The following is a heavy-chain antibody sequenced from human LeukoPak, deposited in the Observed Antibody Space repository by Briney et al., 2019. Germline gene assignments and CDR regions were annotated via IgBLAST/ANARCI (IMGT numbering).Heavy chain of an antibody. Sequence: GGSLRLSCAASGFTFSSYAMSWVRQAPGKGLEWVSHINNNGGSTSYADSVKGRFTISRDNSKNTLYVQLNSLRAEDTAVYYCARDHVRGRIRPGNLYYYGMDVWGQGTTVTVSS. D-gene: IGHD2-2*01. CDR3: ARDHVRGRIRPGNLYYYGMDV. CDR2: INNNGGST. V-gene: IGHV3-23*05. J-gene: IGHJ6*02. CDR1: GFTFSSYA.